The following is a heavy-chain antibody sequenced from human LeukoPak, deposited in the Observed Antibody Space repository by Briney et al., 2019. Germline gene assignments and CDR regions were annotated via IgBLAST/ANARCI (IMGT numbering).Heavy chain of an antibody. J-gene: IGHJ4*02. Sequence: SETLSLTCTVSGGSISSDFWSWIRQPPGVGLEWVGWISYSGSTKYNSSLQSRVTMSQDTSKNQFSLRLTSVTAADTAIYYCTRFTYGGPFDYWGQGILVTVSS. CDR3: TRFTYGGPFDY. CDR2: ISYSGST. CDR1: GGSISSDF. D-gene: IGHD4/OR15-4a*01. V-gene: IGHV4-59*01.